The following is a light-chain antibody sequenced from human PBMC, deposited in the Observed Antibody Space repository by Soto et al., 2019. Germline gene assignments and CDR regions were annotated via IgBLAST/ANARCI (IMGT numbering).Light chain of an antibody. V-gene: IGLV2-14*01. J-gene: IGLJ1*01. Sequence: QSALTQPASVSGSPGQSITISCIGTSSDIGDYNYVSWYQQHPGKAPKLMIYEVSNRPSGVSNRFSGSKSGNTASLTISGLQAEDEADYYCSSFTSSNTLDVFGTGTKLTVL. CDR1: SSDIGDYNY. CDR2: EVS. CDR3: SSFTSSNTLDV.